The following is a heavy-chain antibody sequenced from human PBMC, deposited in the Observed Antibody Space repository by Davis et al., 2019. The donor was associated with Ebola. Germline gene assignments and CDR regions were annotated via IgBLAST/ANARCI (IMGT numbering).Heavy chain of an antibody. CDR1: GFTFSSYS. CDR2: ISSSSSYI. D-gene: IGHD2-2*01. V-gene: IGHV3-21*01. Sequence: GESLKISCAASGFTFSSYSMNWVRQAPGKGLEWVSVISSSSSYIYYADSVKGRFTISRDNAKNSLYLQMNSLRAEDTAVYYCAREGEVPAATNVDTGLYYYMDVWGKGTTVTVSS. J-gene: IGHJ6*03. CDR3: AREGEVPAATNVDTGLYYYMDV.